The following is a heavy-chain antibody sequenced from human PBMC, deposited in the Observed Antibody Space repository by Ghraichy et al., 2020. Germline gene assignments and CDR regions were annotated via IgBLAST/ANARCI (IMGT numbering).Heavy chain of an antibody. J-gene: IGHJ4*02. D-gene: IGHD5-12*01. CDR3: AKSTAVSGYDYVYFDY. CDR1: GFTFSSYA. Sequence: GGSLRLSCAASGFTFSSYAMSWVRQAPGKGLEWVSAISGSGGSTYYADSVKGRFTISRDNSKNTLYLQMNSLRAEDTAVYYCAKSTAVSGYDYVYFDYWGQGPLVTVSS. V-gene: IGHV3-23*01. CDR2: ISGSGGST.